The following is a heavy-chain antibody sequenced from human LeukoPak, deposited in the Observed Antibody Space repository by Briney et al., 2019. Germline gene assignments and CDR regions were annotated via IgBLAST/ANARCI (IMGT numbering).Heavy chain of an antibody. V-gene: IGHV3-21*01. Sequence: GGSLRLSCAASGFTFSSYSMNWVRQAPGKGLEWVSSISSSSSYIYYADSVKGRFTISRDNAKNSLYLQMNSLRAEDTAVFYCVKDPHSGESLTWGQGTMVTVSS. D-gene: IGHD3-10*01. CDR2: ISSSSSYI. CDR3: VKDPHSGESLT. CDR1: GFTFSSYS. J-gene: IGHJ4*02.